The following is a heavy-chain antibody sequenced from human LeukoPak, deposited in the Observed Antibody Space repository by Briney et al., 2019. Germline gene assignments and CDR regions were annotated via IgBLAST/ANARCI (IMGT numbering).Heavy chain of an antibody. CDR3: AKGMTALVVYFDY. CDR2: ISGSGRST. D-gene: IGHD2-21*02. CDR1: GFTFNNYA. V-gene: IGHV3-23*01. Sequence: PGGSLRLSCAASGFTFNNYAMSWVRQAPGKGLEWVLAISGSGRSTYYADSVKGRFTISRDNSKNTLYLQMNSLRAEDTAVYYCAKGMTALVVYFDYWGQGTLVTVSS. J-gene: IGHJ4*02.